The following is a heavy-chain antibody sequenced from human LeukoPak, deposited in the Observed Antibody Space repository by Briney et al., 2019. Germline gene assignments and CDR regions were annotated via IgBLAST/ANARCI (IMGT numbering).Heavy chain of an antibody. J-gene: IGHJ4*02. V-gene: IGHV1-46*01. CDR2: INPSGGST. CDR3: ARDHEYYYGSGSYYPGGCDY. Sequence: GASVKVSCKASGYTFTSYYMHWVRQAPGQGLEWMGIINPSGGSTSYAQKFQGRVTMTRDTSTSTVYMELSSLRSEDTAVYYCARDHEYYYGSGSYYPGGCDYWGQGTLVTAS. CDR1: GYTFTSYY. D-gene: IGHD3-10*01.